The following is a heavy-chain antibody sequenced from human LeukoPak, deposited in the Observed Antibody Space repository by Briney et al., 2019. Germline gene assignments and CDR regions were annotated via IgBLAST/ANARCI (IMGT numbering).Heavy chain of an antibody. V-gene: IGHV1-18*01. CDR3: ARDNDKVVDH. J-gene: IGHJ4*01. CDR1: GYTFSNYG. D-gene: IGHD1-1*01. CDR2: ITAYNGNR. Sequence: GASVKVSCKTSGYTFSNYGISGVRQAPGQGPEWMGWITAYNGNRLYAQRFQGRITLTTDASTSTSYMELRSLESDDTAIYYCARDNDKVVDHWGQGTLVTVSS.